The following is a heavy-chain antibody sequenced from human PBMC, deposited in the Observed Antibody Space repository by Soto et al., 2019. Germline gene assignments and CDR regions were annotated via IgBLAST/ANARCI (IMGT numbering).Heavy chain of an antibody. D-gene: IGHD3-10*01. Sequence: GALRLSCAASGITFSNAWMSWVRPAPGKGLEWVGRIKSKTDGGTTDYAAPVKGRFTISRDDSKNTLYLQMNSLKTEDTDVYYFTTGGSGSFTYYYGMDVWGQGTTVTVSS. J-gene: IGHJ6*02. CDR1: GITFSNAW. CDR2: IKSKTDGGTT. V-gene: IGHV3-15*01. CDR3: TTGGSGSFTYYYGMDV.